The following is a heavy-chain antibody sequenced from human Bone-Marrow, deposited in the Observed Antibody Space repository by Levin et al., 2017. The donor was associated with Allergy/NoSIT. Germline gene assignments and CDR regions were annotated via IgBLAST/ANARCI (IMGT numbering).Heavy chain of an antibody. V-gene: IGHV3-23*01. D-gene: IGHD3-22*01. CDR2: ISGFGVRS. CDR3: VKEFFDSSGYDQPFDY. CDR1: GFTFTNYG. Sequence: GASVKVSCAASGFTFTNYGMGWVRQAPGKGLEWVSTISGFGVRSYYADSVKGRYTISRDNSKNTLYLQMDSLSAEDTARYFCVKEFFDSSGYDQPFDYWGQGILVAVSS. J-gene: IGHJ4*02.